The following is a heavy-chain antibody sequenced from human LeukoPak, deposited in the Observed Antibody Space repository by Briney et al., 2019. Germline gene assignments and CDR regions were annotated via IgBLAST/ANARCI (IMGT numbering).Heavy chain of an antibody. CDR1: GFTFSSYW. D-gene: IGHD4-17*01. V-gene: IGHV3-30-3*01. J-gene: IGHJ4*02. CDR2: ISYDGSNK. Sequence: GGSLRLSCAASGFTFSSYWMNWVRQAPGKGLEWVAVISYDGSNKYYADSVKGRFTISRDNSKNTLYLQMNSLRAEDTAVYYCARENDYEVYWGQGTLVTVSS. CDR3: ARENDYEVY.